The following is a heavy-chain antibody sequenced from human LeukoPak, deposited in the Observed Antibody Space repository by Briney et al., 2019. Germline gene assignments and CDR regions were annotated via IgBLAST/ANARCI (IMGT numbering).Heavy chain of an antibody. CDR3: AKDVSSTSYYYYGMDV. J-gene: IGHJ6*02. D-gene: IGHD6-13*01. Sequence: GRSLRLSCAVSGFTLDEYAMHWVRQAPGGGLEWVSGISWNSGSIDYADSVKGRFTISRDNAKNSLSLQMNNLRAEDTALYYCAKDVSSTSYYYYGMDVWGQGTTVTVSS. CDR1: GFTLDEYA. CDR2: ISWNSGSI. V-gene: IGHV3-9*01.